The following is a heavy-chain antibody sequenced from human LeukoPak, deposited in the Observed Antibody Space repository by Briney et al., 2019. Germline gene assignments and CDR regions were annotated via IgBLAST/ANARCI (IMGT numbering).Heavy chain of an antibody. Sequence: SETLSLTCTVSGYSISSGYYWGWIRQPPGKGLEWIGSIYHSGSTDYNPSLKSRVTISVDTSKNQFSLKLSSVTAADTAVYYCASEIDSSGKGGWGQGTLVTVSS. D-gene: IGHD6-19*01. CDR1: GYSISSGYY. V-gene: IGHV4-38-2*02. CDR2: IYHSGST. J-gene: IGHJ4*02. CDR3: ASEIDSSGKGG.